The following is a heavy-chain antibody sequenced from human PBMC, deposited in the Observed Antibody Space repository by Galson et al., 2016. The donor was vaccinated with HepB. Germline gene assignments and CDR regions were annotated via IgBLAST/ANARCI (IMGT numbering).Heavy chain of an antibody. Sequence: PVKVSCKASGYTFTDYGMTWVRQAPGQGLEWMGWISNYNGKTNYAPKFQGRVTMTTDTSTSTAYMEVRSLRFDDTAVYYCARSLDYGHTAPGDWGLGTLVTVSS. V-gene: IGHV1-18*01. CDR2: ISNYNGKT. CDR3: ARSLDYGHTAPGD. D-gene: IGHD3-16*01. CDR1: GYTFTDYG. J-gene: IGHJ4*02.